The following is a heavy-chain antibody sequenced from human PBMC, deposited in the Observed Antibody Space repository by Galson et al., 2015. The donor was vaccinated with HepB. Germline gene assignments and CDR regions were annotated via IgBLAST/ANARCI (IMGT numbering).Heavy chain of an antibody. CDR1: GFTFSHYG. Sequence: SLRLSCAASGFTFSHYGMVWVRQVPGKGLEWMSFISRHGDTKLYADSGKGRFSISRDNSGNTLHLLMNSLRAEDTAVYFCGIVPGPMDVWGKGTTVTVSS. D-gene: IGHD3-16*02. V-gene: IGHV3-30*03. J-gene: IGHJ6*03. CDR3: GIVPGPMDV. CDR2: ISRHGDTK.